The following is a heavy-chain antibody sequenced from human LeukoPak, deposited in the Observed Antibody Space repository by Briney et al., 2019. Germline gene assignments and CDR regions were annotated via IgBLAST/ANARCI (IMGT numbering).Heavy chain of an antibody. D-gene: IGHD3-10*01. Sequence: PGGSLRLSCAASGFTFDDYAMHWVRQAPGKGLEWVSGISWSSGSIGYADSVKGRFTISRDNAKNSLYLQMNSLRAEDTALYYCAKDSGSSGSGISNDYWGQGTLVTVSS. CDR1: GFTFDDYA. CDR2: ISWSSGSI. J-gene: IGHJ4*02. V-gene: IGHV3-9*01. CDR3: AKDSGSSGSGISNDY.